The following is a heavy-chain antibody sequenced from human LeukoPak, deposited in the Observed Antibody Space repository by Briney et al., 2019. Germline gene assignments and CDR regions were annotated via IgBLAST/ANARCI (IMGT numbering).Heavy chain of an antibody. V-gene: IGHV3-49*04. Sequence: SLRLSCTASGFTIGAYAMTWVRQAPGKGLEWVSFIRSRTYGGTTEYAASVKGRFTISRDDSKSIAYLQMNSLKTEDTAVYYCARDQYAGYDPYYFDYWGQGTLVTVSS. CDR1: GFTIGAYA. CDR3: ARDQYAGYDPYYFDY. CDR2: IRSRTYGGTT. J-gene: IGHJ4*02. D-gene: IGHD2-2*01.